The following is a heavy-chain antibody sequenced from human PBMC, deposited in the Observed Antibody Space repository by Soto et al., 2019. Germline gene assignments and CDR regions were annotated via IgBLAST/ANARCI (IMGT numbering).Heavy chain of an antibody. J-gene: IGHJ4*02. CDR1: GFTFSAHY. CDR2: IKNKANSYTT. V-gene: IGHV3-72*01. CDR3: ARVSLVGPSGGRYFDY. Sequence: EVQLVESGGGLVQPGGSLRLSCAASGFTFSAHYMDWVRQAPGKGLEWVGRIKNKANSYTTEYVASVEGRFTISREDSQSSLYLKMNSLKTEDTAVYYCARVSLVGPSGGRYFDYWGQGSQVAVSS. D-gene: IGHD1-26*01.